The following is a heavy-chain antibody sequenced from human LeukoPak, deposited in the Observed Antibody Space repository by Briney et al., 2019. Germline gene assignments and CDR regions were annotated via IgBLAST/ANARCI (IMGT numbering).Heavy chain of an antibody. Sequence: GRSLRLSCAGSGFTFGGYGMHWFRQTPGKGLEWVAVIAYDGSRAFYADSVKGRFTISRDNSKNTMSVQMDDLRAEDMAVYYCTRYNNDHFDYWGQGTLVTVSS. D-gene: IGHD1-14*01. CDR1: GFTFGGYG. J-gene: IGHJ4*02. CDR3: TRYNNDHFDY. V-gene: IGHV3-33*01. CDR2: IAYDGSRA.